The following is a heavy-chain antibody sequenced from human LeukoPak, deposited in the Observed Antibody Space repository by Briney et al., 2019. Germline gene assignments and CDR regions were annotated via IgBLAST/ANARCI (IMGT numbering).Heavy chain of an antibody. V-gene: IGHV3-7*01. CDR1: GFTFSSYW. CDR2: IKQDGSEK. J-gene: IGHJ4*02. Sequence: GGSLRLSCAASGFTFSSYWMSWVRQAPGKGLKWVANIKQDGSEKYYVDSVKGRFTISRDNAKNSLYLQMNSLRAEDTAVYYCARAMRDYGDFEGPFDYWGQGTLVTVSS. CDR3: ARAMRDYGDFEGPFDY. D-gene: IGHD4-17*01.